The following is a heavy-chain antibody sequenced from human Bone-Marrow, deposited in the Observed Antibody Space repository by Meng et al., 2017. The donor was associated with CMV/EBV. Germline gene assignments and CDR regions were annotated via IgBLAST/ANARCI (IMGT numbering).Heavy chain of an antibody. CDR2: IYYSGST. J-gene: IGHJ3*02. CDR1: GGSISSYY. CDR3: ARGLPNGYAFDI. D-gene: IGHD2-21*02. Sequence: GSLRLSCTVSGGSISSYYWSWIRQPPGKGLEWIGYIYYSGSTNYNPSLKSRVTISVDTSKNQFSLKLSSVTAADTAVYYCARGLPNGYAFDIWGQGTRVTVSS. V-gene: IGHV4-59*01.